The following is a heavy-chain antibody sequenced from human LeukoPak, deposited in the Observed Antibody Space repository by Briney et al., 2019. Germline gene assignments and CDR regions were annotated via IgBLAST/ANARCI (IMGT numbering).Heavy chain of an antibody. D-gene: IGHD4-17*01. J-gene: IGHJ5*02. CDR3: ARGGATTVTDHWYNWFDP. V-gene: IGHV4-30-4*08. CDR2: IYYSGST. Sequence: SETLSLTCTVSGGSISSSSYYWGWIRQPPGKGLECIGYIYYSGSTYYNPSLKSRVTISVDTSKNQFSLKLSSVTAADTAVYYCARGGATTVTDHWYNWFDPWGQGTLVTVSS. CDR1: GGSISSSSYY.